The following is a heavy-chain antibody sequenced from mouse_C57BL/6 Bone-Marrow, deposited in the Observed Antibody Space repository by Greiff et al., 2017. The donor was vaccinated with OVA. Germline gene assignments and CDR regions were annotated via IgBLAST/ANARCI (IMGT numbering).Heavy chain of an antibody. Sequence: QVQLQQPGAELVKPGASVKLSCKASGYTFTSYWMQWVKQRPGQGLEWIGEIDPSDSYTNYNQKFKGKATLTVDTSSSTAYMQLSSLTSEDSAVYYCARRGGQLRHPFAYWGQGTLVTV. D-gene: IGHD3-2*02. CDR3: ARRGGQLRHPFAY. J-gene: IGHJ3*01. CDR2: IDPSDSYT. V-gene: IGHV1-50*01. CDR1: GYTFTSYW.